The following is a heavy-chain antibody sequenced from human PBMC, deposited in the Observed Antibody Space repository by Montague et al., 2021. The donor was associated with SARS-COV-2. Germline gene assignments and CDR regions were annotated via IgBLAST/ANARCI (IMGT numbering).Heavy chain of an antibody. CDR2: IYHGGCT. J-gene: IGHJ4*02. D-gene: IGHD3/OR15-3a*01. V-gene: IGHV4-4*02. Sequence: SETLSLTCAVSGDSISSSNWWSWVRQPPGKGLEWIGEIYHGGCTXYNPSLKSRVTMSIDESRNQFSLSLSSLTAADTAVYYCARLDGLGYWGQGTLVAVSS. CDR1: GDSISSSNW. CDR3: ARLDGLGY.